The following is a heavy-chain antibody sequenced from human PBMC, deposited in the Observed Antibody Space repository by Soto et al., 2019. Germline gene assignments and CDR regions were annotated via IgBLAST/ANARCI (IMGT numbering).Heavy chain of an antibody. Sequence: ASVKVSCKASGYTFTSYGISWVRQAPGQGLEWMGWISAYNGNTNYAQKLQGRVTMTTDTSTSTAYMELRSLRSDDTAVYYCARDGGYDILTGYYYYYYYMDVWGKGTTVTVSS. CDR3: ARDGGYDILTGYYYYYYYMDV. J-gene: IGHJ6*03. CDR2: ISAYNGNT. D-gene: IGHD3-9*01. CDR1: GYTFTSYG. V-gene: IGHV1-18*01.